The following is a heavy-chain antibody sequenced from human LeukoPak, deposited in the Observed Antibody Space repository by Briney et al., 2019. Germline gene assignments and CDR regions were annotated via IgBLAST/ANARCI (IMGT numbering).Heavy chain of an antibody. CDR1: GYTFTGYY. V-gene: IGHV1-2*06. D-gene: IGHD2-2*02. CDR2: INPNSGGT. Sequence: GASVKVSCKASGYTFTGYYMHWVRQAPGQGLEWMGRINPNSGGTNYAQKFQGRVTMTRDTSISTAYMELRSLRSDDTAVYYCARDVSDVVVPAAINYYYYYGMDVWGQGTTVTVSS. CDR3: ARDVSDVVVPAAINYYYYYGMDV. J-gene: IGHJ6*02.